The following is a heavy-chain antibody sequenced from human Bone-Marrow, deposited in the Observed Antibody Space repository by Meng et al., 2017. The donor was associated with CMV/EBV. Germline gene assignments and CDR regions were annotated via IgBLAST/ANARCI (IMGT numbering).Heavy chain of an antibody. CDR1: GFTFSSYA. D-gene: IGHD1-26*01. CDR2: ISGSGGST. Sequence: GESLKISCAASGFTFSSYAMSWVRQAPGKGLEWVSAISGSGGSTYYADSVKGRFTISRDNSKNTLYLQMNSLRAEDTAGYYWAKESVGATDIWGQGTMVTVSS. CDR3: AKESVGATDI. V-gene: IGHV3-23*01. J-gene: IGHJ3*02.